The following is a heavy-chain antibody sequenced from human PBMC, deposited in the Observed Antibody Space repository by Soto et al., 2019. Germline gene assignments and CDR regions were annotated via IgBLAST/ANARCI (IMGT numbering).Heavy chain of an antibody. CDR1: GASISGFY. J-gene: IGHJ5*02. D-gene: IGHD1-1*01. CDR3: VRDGTKSLRDWFDP. CDR2: IYATGTT. Sequence: SETLSLTCTVSGASISGFYWSWIRKTAGKGLEWIGRIYATGTTDYNPSLKSRVMMSVDTSKEQFSLKLRSVTAADTAVYYCVRDGTKSLRDWFDPWGQGSSVTVPQ. V-gene: IGHV4-4*07.